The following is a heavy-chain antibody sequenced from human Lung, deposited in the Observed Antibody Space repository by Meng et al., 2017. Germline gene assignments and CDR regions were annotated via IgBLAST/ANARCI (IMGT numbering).Heavy chain of an antibody. CDR1: GGSFSDYY. J-gene: IGHJ4*02. CDR3: ARGPTTMAHDFDY. V-gene: IGHV4-34*01. CDR2: INHSGST. Sequence: QWHLQQGWPGLLKPSGTLSLTCVVSGGSFSDYYWSWTRQPPGKGLEWIGEINHSGSTNYNPSLESRATISVDTSQNNLSLKLSSVTAADSAVYYCARGPTTMAHDFDYWGQGTLVTVSS. D-gene: IGHD4-11*01.